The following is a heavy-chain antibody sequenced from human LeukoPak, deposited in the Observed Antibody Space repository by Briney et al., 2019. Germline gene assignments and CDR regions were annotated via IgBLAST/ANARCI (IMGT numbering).Heavy chain of an antibody. CDR2: ITWNSGNV. J-gene: IGHJ4*02. V-gene: IGHV3-9*03. Sequence: GGSLRLSCAVSGFTLGNYCMHWVRQAPGKGLEWVSSITWNSGNVAYADSVKGRFSISRDNAKNSLYLQMNSLRSEDMAVYYCVQDSYAISSSGSTFAYWGQGTLVTVSS. CDR3: VQDSYAISSSGSTFAY. D-gene: IGHD2-2*01. CDR1: GFTLGNYC.